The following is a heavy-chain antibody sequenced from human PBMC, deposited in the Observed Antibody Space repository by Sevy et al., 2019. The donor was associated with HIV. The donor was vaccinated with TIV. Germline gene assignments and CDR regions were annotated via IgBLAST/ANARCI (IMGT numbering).Heavy chain of an antibody. D-gene: IGHD5-12*01. V-gene: IGHV3-7*01. Sequence: GGSLRLSCAASGFTFTDYWMGWVRQTPGRGLEWVATIKQDESEKYYVDSVKGRFAISRDNGKNSVSLQMNGLRAEDTALYYCARAVGGYNWRPYYFDSWGHGTLVTVSS. CDR1: GFTFTDYW. CDR3: ARAVGGYNWRPYYFDS. J-gene: IGHJ4*01. CDR2: IKQDESEK.